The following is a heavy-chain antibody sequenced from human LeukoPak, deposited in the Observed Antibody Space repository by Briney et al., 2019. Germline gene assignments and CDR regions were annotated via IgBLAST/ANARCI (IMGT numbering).Heavy chain of an antibody. D-gene: IGHD6-25*01. CDR2: IVVGSGNT. Sequence: SVKVPCKASGFTFTSSAVQWVRQARGQRLEWIGWIVVGSGNTNYAQKFQERVTITRDMSTSTAYMELSSLRSEDTAVYYCAAPSGWPYYYGMDVWGQGTTVTVSS. CDR3: AAPSGWPYYYGMDV. V-gene: IGHV1-58*01. J-gene: IGHJ6*02. CDR1: GFTFTSSA.